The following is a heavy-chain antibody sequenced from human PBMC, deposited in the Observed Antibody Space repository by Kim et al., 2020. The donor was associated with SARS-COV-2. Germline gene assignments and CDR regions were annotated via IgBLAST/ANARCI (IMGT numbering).Heavy chain of an antibody. D-gene: IGHD1-26*01. V-gene: IGHV4-34*01. CDR3: ARQQISEYSGSSNFDY. CDR1: GGSFSGYY. J-gene: IGHJ4*02. Sequence: SETLSLTCAVYGGSFSGYYWSWIRQPPGKGLEWIGEINHSGSTNYNPSLKSRVTISVDTSKNQFSLKLSSVTAADTAVYYCARQQISEYSGSSNFDYWGQGTLVTVSS. CDR2: INHSGST.